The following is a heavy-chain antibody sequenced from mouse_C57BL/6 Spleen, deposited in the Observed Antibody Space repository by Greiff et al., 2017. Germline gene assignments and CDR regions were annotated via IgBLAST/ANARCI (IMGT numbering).Heavy chain of an antibody. D-gene: IGHD2-3*01. V-gene: IGHV3-6*01. J-gene: IGHJ3*01. CDR1: GYSITSGYY. Sequence: DVQLVESGPGLVKPSQSLSLTCSVTGYSITSGYYWNWIRQFPGNKLEWMGYISYDGSNNYNPSLKNRISITRDTSKNQFFLKLNSVTTEDTATYYCARSPYERTFFAYWGQGTLVTVSA. CDR3: ARSPYERTFFAY. CDR2: ISYDGSN.